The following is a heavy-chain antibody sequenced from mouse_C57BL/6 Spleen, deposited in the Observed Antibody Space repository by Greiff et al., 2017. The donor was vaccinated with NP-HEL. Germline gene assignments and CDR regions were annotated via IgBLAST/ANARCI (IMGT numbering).Heavy chain of an antibody. D-gene: IGHD3-1*01. V-gene: IGHV1-4*01. J-gene: IGHJ2*01. Sequence: VQGVESGAELARPGASVKMSCKASGYTFTSYTMHWVKQRPGQGLEWIGYINPSSGYTKYNQKFKDKATLTADKSSSTAYMQLSSLTSEDSAVYYCARSGQFDYWGQGTTLTVSS. CDR3: ARSGQFDY. CDR2: INPSSGYT. CDR1: GYTFTSYT.